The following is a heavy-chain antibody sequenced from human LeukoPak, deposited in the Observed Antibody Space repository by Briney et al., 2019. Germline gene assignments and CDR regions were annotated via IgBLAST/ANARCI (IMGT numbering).Heavy chain of an antibody. CDR1: GFTFSSYA. D-gene: IGHD3-9*01. J-gene: IGHJ4*02. CDR2: ISYDGSNK. CDR3: ARGLVPGY. Sequence: GGSLRLSCAASGFTFSSYAMHWVRRAPGKGLEWVAVISYDGSNKYYADSVKGRFTISRDNSKNTLYLQMNSLRAEDTAVYYCARGLVPGYWGQGTLVTVSS. V-gene: IGHV3-30-3*01.